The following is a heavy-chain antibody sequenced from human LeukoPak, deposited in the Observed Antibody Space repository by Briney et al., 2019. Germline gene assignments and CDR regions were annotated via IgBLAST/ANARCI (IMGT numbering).Heavy chain of an antibody. CDR2: ISWNSGSI. V-gene: IGHV3-9*01. CDR3: AKDMRVSQRGGIAVAGLDY. D-gene: IGHD6-19*01. CDR1: GFTFDDYA. Sequence: QPGRSLRLSCAASGFTFDDYAMHWVRQAPGKGLEWVSGISWNSGSIGYADSVKGRFTISRDNAKNSLCLQMNSLRAEDTALYYCAKDMRVSQRGGIAVAGLDYWGQGTLVTVSS. J-gene: IGHJ4*02.